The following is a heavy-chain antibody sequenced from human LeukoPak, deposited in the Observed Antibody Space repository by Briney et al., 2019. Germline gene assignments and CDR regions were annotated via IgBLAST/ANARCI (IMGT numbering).Heavy chain of an antibody. CDR3: ARVYYYYYMDV. J-gene: IGHJ6*03. V-gene: IGHV3-21*01. Sequence: GGSLRLSCAASGFTFSSCGFNWVRQAPGKGLEWVSSIGPTGTDRYYADSVRGRFTISRDNAKNTLYLQMNSLRAEDTAVYYCARVYYYYYMDVWGKGTTVTVSS. CDR1: GFTFSSCG. CDR2: IGPTGTDR.